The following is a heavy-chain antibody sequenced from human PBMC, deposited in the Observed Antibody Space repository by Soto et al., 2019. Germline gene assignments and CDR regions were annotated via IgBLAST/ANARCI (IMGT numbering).Heavy chain of an antibody. CDR2: IDPSDSYT. Sequence: PGESLKISCKGSGYRFTNYWISWVRQMPGKGLEWMGRIDPSDSYTNYSPSFQGHVTISADKSITTAYLQWSSLKASDSAMYYCARHYSRDGDYVQYWGQGTLVTVSS. CDR3: ARHYSRDGDYVQY. J-gene: IGHJ4*02. V-gene: IGHV5-10-1*01. D-gene: IGHD4-17*01. CDR1: GYRFTNYW.